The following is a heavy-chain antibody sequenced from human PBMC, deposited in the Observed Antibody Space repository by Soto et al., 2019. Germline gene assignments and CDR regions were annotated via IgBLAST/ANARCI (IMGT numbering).Heavy chain of an antibody. CDR1: GGTFSSYA. D-gene: IGHD6-19*01. J-gene: IGHJ4*02. CDR3: ARDVQVAVAGSGIEV. V-gene: IGHV1-69*01. Sequence: QVQLVQSGAEVKKPGSSVKVSCKASGGTFSSYAISWVRQAPGQGLEWMGGIIPIFGTANYAQKFQGRVTITADESTSTAYRELSSLISEDRAVYYWARDVQVAVAGSGIEVGGQETLVTVPS. CDR2: IIPIFGTA.